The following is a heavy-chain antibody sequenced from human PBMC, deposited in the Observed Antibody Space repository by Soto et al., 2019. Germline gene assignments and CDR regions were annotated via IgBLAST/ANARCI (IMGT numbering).Heavy chain of an antibody. CDR3: AQGSSSWFY. Sequence: QVQLVESGGGVVQPGRSLRLSCAASGFTFSSYAMHWVRQAPGKGLEWVAVISYDGGNKYYADSVKGRFTISRDNSKNTLYLQMNSLRAEDTAVYYCAQGSSSWFYWGQGTLVPVSS. D-gene: IGHD6-13*01. V-gene: IGHV3-30-3*01. CDR1: GFTFSSYA. CDR2: ISYDGGNK. J-gene: IGHJ4*02.